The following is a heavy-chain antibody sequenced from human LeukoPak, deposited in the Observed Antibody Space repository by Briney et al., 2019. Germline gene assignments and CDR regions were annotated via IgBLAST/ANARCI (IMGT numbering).Heavy chain of an antibody. CDR3: ARVFSGYCSGGSCRDY. CDR2: INHSGST. J-gene: IGHJ4*02. D-gene: IGHD2-15*01. Sequence: PSETLSLTCAVYGGSFSGYYWSWIRQPPGKGLEWIGEINHSGSTNYNPSLKSRVTISVDTSKNQFSLKLSSVTAADTAVYYCARVFSGYCSGGSCRDYWGQGTLVTVSS. V-gene: IGHV4-34*01. CDR1: GGSFSGYY.